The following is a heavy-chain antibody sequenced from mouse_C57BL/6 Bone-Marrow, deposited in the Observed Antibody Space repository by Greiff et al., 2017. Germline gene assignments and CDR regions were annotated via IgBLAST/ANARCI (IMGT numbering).Heavy chain of an antibody. CDR2: ISSGGSYT. CDR1: GFTFSSYG. CDR3: ARHGDGSSRYYFDY. J-gene: IGHJ2*01. D-gene: IGHD1-1*01. Sequence: EVKLEESGGDLVKPGGSLKLSCAASGFTFSSYGMSCVRQTPDKRLEWVATISSGGSYTYYPDSVKGRFTISRDNAKNTLYLQMSSLKSEDTAMYYCARHGDGSSRYYFDYLGQGTTLTVSS. V-gene: IGHV5-6*02.